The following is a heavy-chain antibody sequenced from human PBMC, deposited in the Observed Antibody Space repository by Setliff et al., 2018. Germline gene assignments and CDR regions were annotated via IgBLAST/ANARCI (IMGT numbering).Heavy chain of an antibody. D-gene: IGHD1-26*01. V-gene: IGHV1-18*01. Sequence: ASVKVSCKTSGYTFINYGLSWMRQAPGQGLEWMGWISGYNGNTDYAQNFQGRVTMTTDTATSTAYMELRSLKSDDTAVYYCARASGGNSVEDGFDIWGQGTMVTVSS. J-gene: IGHJ3*02. CDR1: GYTFINYG. CDR3: ARASGGNSVEDGFDI. CDR2: ISGYNGNT.